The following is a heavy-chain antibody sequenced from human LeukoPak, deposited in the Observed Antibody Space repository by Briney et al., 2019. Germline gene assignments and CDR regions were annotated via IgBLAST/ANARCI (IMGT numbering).Heavy chain of an antibody. V-gene: IGHV3-23*01. CDR2: ISGSGGSI. Sequence: GGSLRLSCVVSGFTFSSYAMNWVRQAPGKGLEWVSGISGSGGSIYYADSVKGRFTISRDNAKNSLYLEMNSLRAEDTAVYYCARAIGTYNWFDPWGQGTLVTVSS. CDR3: ARAIGTYNWFDP. J-gene: IGHJ5*02. CDR1: GFTFSSYA. D-gene: IGHD3-22*01.